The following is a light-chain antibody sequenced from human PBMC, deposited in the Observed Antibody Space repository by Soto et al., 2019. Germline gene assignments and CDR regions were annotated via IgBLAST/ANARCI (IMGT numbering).Light chain of an antibody. CDR2: DAS. V-gene: IGKV3-11*01. CDR1: QSVSSY. Sequence: EIVLTQSPATLSLSPGERATLSCRASQSVSSYLAWYQQKPGQAPRLLIYDASNRATGIPARFSGSGSGTDFPPTISSLEPEDFAVYYCQQRSNWPPGFTFGQGTRLEIK. CDR3: QQRSNWPPGFT. J-gene: IGKJ5*01.